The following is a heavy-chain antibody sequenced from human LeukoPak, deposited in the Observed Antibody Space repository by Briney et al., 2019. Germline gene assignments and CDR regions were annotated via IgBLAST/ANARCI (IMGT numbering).Heavy chain of an antibody. CDR2: ISYDGRNK. D-gene: IGHD2-21*01. V-gene: IGHV3-30*04. CDR3: ARSLGGGDWYFDY. Sequence: GSLRLSCAASGFTFSTYAMHWARQAPGKGPEWVAVISYDGRNKYYADSVKGRFTISRDNSKNTLYLQMDSLRAEDTAMYYCARSLGGGDWYFDYWGQGTLVTVSS. CDR1: GFTFSTYA. J-gene: IGHJ4*02.